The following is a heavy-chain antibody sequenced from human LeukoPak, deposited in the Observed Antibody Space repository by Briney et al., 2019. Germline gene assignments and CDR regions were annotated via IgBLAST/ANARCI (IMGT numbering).Heavy chain of an antibody. V-gene: IGHV3-21*01. CDR2: ISTSSSYM. J-gene: IGHJ4*02. CDR3: ARDEKDGPLWY. D-gene: IGHD2-15*01. CDR1: GFTFSSYS. Sequence: GGSLRLSCATSGFTFSSYSMHWVRQAPGKGLEWVSSISTSSSYMYFADSVKGRFTISRDNARNFVYLQLNSLRAEDTAIYYCARDEKDGPLWYWGQGILVFVSS.